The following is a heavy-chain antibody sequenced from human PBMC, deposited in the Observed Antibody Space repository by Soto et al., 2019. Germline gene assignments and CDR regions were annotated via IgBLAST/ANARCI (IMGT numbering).Heavy chain of an antibody. CDR3: ARLSRVYYDFWSGFDFDY. J-gene: IGHJ4*02. V-gene: IGHV4-59*01. D-gene: IGHD3-3*01. CDR2: IYYSGST. CDR1: GGSISSYY. Sequence: QVQLQESGPGLVKPSETLSLTCTVSGGSISSYYWSWIRQPPGKGLEWIGYIYYSGSTNYNPSLKSRATMSVDTSKNQCSLKLSSVTAADTAVYYCARLSRVYYDFWSGFDFDYWGQGTLVTVSS.